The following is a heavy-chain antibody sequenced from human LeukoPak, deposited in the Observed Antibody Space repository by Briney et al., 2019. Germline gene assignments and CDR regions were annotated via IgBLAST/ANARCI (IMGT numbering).Heavy chain of an antibody. CDR3: ATELFDWLLSGNY. J-gene: IGHJ4*02. CDR1: GYTLTELS. D-gene: IGHD3-9*01. CDR2: FDPDDGET. V-gene: IGHV1-24*01. Sequence: ASVKVSGKVSGYTLTELSMNWGRQAPGKGLEWMGGFDPDDGETIYAQKSQGRVTMTEDTSTDTAYMELSSLRSEDTAVYYCATELFDWLLSGNYWGQGTLVTVSS.